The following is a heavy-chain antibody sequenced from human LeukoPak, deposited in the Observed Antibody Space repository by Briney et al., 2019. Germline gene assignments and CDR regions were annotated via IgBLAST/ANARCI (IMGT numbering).Heavy chain of an antibody. D-gene: IGHD2-8*01. CDR1: GGSISSYY. CDR2: IYYSGST. J-gene: IGHJ5*02. Sequence: PSETLSLTCTVSGGSISSYYWSWIRQPPGKGLEWIGYIYYSGSTNYNPPLKSRIPISGDTSKNQFSLKLSSVTAADTAVYYCARVYCTNGVCYNSRGWFDPWGQGTLVTVSS. V-gene: IGHV4-59*01. CDR3: ARVYCTNGVCYNSRGWFDP.